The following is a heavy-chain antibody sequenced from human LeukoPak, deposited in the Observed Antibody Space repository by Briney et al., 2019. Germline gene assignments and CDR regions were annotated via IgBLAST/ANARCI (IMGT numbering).Heavy chain of an antibody. D-gene: IGHD4-11*01. CDR1: GYTFTSYY. CDR2: MNPNSGNT. Sequence: ASVKVSCKASGYTFTSYYMHWVRQATGQGLEWMGWMNPNSGNTGYAQKFQGRVTMTRNTSISTAYMELSSLRSEDTAVYYCARVRPPTTVTTRPSRWFDPWGQGTLVTVSS. J-gene: IGHJ5*02. V-gene: IGHV1-8*02. CDR3: ARVRPPTTVTTRPSRWFDP.